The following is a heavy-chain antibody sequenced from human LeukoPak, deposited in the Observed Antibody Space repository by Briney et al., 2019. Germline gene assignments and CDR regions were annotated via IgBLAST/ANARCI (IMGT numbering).Heavy chain of an antibody. CDR1: GFTFSSYS. D-gene: IGHD3-10*01. Sequence: GGSLRLSCAASGFTFSSYSMNWVRQAPGKGLEWVAVISYDGSNKYYADSVKGRFTISRDNSKNTLYLQMNSLRAEDTAVYYCALLGDLWGQGTLVTVSS. J-gene: IGHJ4*02. CDR3: ALLGDL. V-gene: IGHV3-30*03. CDR2: ISYDGSNK.